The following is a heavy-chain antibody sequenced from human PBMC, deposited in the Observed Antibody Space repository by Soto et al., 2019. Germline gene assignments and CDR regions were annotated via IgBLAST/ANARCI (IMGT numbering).Heavy chain of an antibody. D-gene: IGHD3-16*02. V-gene: IGHV3-30-3*01. Sequence: LSLTCAASGFTFSSYAMHWVRQAPGKGLEWVAVISYDGSNKYYADSVKGRFTSSRDNSKNTLYLQMNSLRAEDTAVYYCARINYDYVWGSYRWWAFDIWGQGTMVTVSS. CDR3: ARINYDYVWGSYRWWAFDI. CDR1: GFTFSSYA. CDR2: ISYDGSNK. J-gene: IGHJ3*02.